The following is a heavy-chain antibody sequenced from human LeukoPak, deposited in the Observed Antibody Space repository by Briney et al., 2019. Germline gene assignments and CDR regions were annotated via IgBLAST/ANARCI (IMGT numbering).Heavy chain of an antibody. CDR2: FDPEDGET. D-gene: IGHD2-2*01. J-gene: IGHJ6*03. V-gene: IGHV1-24*01. CDR3: ATTDIVVVPAAHNQYYYYMDI. CDR1: GYILTELS. Sequence: ASVKVSCKVSGYILTELSMHWVRQAPGKGLEWMGGFDPEDGETIYAQKFQGRVTMTEDTSTDTAYMELSSLRSEDTAVYYCATTDIVVVPAAHNQYYYYMDIWGKGTTVTVSS.